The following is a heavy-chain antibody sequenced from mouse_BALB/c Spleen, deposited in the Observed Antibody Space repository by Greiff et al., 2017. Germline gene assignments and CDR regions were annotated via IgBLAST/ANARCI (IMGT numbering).Heavy chain of an antibody. D-gene: IGHD4-1*01. V-gene: IGHV5-17*02. CDR1: GFSFSSFG. CDR3: ARKVGRDYYAMDY. CDR2: ISTGSSTI. J-gene: IGHJ4*01. Sequence: EVKLMESGAGLVQPGGSRKLSCAASGFSFSSFGMHWVRQAPEKGLEWVAYISTGSSTIYYADTLKGRFTISRDNPKNTLFLQMTSLRSEDTAMYYCARKVGRDYYAMDYWGQGTSVTVSS.